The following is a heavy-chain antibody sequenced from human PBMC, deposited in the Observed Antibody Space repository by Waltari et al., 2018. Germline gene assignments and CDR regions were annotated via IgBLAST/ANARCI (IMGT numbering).Heavy chain of an antibody. CDR3: ARRHQGSGWSFDY. Sequence: QVQLQQWGAGLLKPSETLSLTCAVYGGSFSGYYWSWIRQPPGKGLEWIGEINHSGSTNHNPTRKSRVTISVDTSKNQFSLKLSSVTAADTAVYYCARRHQGSGWSFDYWGQGTLVTVSS. V-gene: IGHV4-34*01. CDR1: GGSFSGYY. D-gene: IGHD6-19*01. CDR2: INHSGST. J-gene: IGHJ4*02.